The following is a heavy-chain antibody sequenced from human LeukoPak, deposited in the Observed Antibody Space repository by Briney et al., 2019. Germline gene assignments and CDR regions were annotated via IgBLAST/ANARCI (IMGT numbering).Heavy chain of an antibody. V-gene: IGHV4-34*01. J-gene: IGHJ4*02. Sequence: PSETLSLTCAVYGGSLSGYFWNWIRQSPGKGLEWIGEINRSGNTTYNPSLKSRVTISVDTSKNQFSLKLSSVTAADTAVYYCARGRGIVAATLRGHYFDHWGQGTPVTISS. CDR2: INRSGNT. D-gene: IGHD2-21*02. CDR1: GGSLSGYF. CDR3: ARGRGIVAATLRGHYFDH.